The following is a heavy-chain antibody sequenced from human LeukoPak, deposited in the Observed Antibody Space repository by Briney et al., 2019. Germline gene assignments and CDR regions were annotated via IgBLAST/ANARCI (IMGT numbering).Heavy chain of an antibody. CDR3: ARDEYYYDSSGYYY. J-gene: IGHJ4*02. V-gene: IGHV4-34*01. CDR2: INHSGST. CDR1: GGSLSSYY. D-gene: IGHD3-22*01. Sequence: SETLSLTCTVSGGSLSSYYWSWIRQPPGKGLEWIGEINHSGSTNYNPSLKSRVTISVDTSKNQFSLKLSSVTAADTAVYYCARDEYYYDSSGYYYWGQGTLVTVSS.